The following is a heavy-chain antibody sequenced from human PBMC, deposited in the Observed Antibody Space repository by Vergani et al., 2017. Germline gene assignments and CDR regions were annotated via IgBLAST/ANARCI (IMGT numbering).Heavy chain of an antibody. CDR2: IIPIFGTA. Sequence: QVQLVQSGAEVKKPGSSVKVSCKASGGTFSSYAISWVRQAPGQGLEWMGGIIPIFGTANYAQKFQGRVTITADESTSTAYMELSRLRSEDTAVYYCARDPSPYTYYYDSSGYAFDIWGQGTMVTVSS. J-gene: IGHJ3*02. CDR3: ARDPSPYTYYYDSSGYAFDI. D-gene: IGHD3-22*01. CDR1: GGTFSSYA. V-gene: IGHV1-69*01.